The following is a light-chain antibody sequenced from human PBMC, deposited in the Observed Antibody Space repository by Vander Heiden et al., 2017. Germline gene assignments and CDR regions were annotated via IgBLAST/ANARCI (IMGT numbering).Light chain of an antibody. Sequence: QSALTPPASVSGSPGQSITISCTGTSSDVGSYNLVSWYQQHPGKAPKLMIYEVSKRPSGVSNRFSGSKSGNTASLTSSGLQAEDEADYYCCSYAGSSTLVFGGGTKLTVL. CDR3: CSYAGSSTLV. CDR1: SSDVGSYNL. V-gene: IGLV2-23*02. J-gene: IGLJ2*01. CDR2: EVS.